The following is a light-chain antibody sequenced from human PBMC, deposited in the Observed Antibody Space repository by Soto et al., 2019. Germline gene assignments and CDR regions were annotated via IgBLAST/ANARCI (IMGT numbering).Light chain of an antibody. CDR3: SSYTSTSTLVV. V-gene: IGLV2-14*01. CDR1: SSDIGGYDY. CDR2: DVT. J-gene: IGLJ2*01. Sequence: QSVLTQPASVSGSPGQSITISCTGTSSDIGGYDYVSWYQQYPGKVPKLMIYDVTNRASGDPSRFSASKSGDTASLTISGLQAEDEADYYCSSYTSTSTLVVFGGGTKLTVL.